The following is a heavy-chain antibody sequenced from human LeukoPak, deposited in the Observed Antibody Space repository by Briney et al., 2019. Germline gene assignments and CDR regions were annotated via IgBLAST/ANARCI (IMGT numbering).Heavy chain of an antibody. CDR2: ISAYNGNT. Sequence: ASVKVSCKPSGYTFTSYVISGVRRAPGQGGEGRGWISAYNGNTNYAQKLQGRVTMTTATSTSTAYMELRSLRSDATAVYYCARAKWELLPYYYYYMDVWGKGTTVTVSS. J-gene: IGHJ6*03. CDR3: ARAKWELLPYYYYYMDV. V-gene: IGHV1-18*01. D-gene: IGHD1-26*01. CDR1: GYTFTSYV.